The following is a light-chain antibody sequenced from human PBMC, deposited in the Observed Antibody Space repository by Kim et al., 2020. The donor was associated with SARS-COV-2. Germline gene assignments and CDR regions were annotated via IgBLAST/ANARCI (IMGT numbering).Light chain of an antibody. J-gene: IGKJ1*01. V-gene: IGKV1-27*01. CDR3: KKYNNDPWT. CDR2: AAS. CDR1: QDIANA. Sequence: ESVADRVTINCRTSQDIANALAWYQQKPGKVPKVLIYAASTLQSGVPSRFSGGGSGTEFTLTNGSLQTEDVATYYCKKYNNDPWTFGPETKVDIK.